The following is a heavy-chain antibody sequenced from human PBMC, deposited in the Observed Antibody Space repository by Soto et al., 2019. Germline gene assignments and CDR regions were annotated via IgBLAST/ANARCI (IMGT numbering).Heavy chain of an antibody. CDR3: ARQPMDSSGYWDYFDY. V-gene: IGHV3-21*01. CDR2: ISSSSSYI. J-gene: IGHJ4*02. CDR1: GFTFSSYS. Sequence: EVQLVESGGGLVKPGGSLRLSCAASGFTFSSYSMNWVRQAPGKGLEWVSSISSSSSYIYYADSVKGRFTISRDNAKNSLDLHMNSLRAADTAVYYRARQPMDSSGYWDYFDYWGQGTLVTVSS. D-gene: IGHD3-22*01.